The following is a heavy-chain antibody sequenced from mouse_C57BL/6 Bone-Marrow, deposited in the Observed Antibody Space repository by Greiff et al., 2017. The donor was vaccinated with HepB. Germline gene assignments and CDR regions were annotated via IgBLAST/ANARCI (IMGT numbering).Heavy chain of an antibody. CDR3: ARKITTVVAHFDY. D-gene: IGHD1-1*01. V-gene: IGHV1-9*01. CDR2: ILPGSGST. Sequence: QVQLQQSGAELMKPGASVKLSCKATGYTFTGYWIEWVKQRPGHGLEWIGEILPGSGSTNYNEKFKGKATFTADTSSNTAYMRLSSLTTEDSAIYYCARKITTVVAHFDYWGQGTTLTVSS. CDR1: GYTFTGYW. J-gene: IGHJ2*01.